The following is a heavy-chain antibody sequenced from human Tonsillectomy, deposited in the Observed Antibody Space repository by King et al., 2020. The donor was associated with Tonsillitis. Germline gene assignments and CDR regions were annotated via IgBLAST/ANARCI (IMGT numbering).Heavy chain of an antibody. Sequence: VQLVESGGDLVQPGGSLRLSCAASGFTFSSYAMSWVRQAPGKGLEWVSTISGSGGSTYYGDSVKGRFTISRDNSKNTLYLQMNSLRAEDTAVYYCAKVAPGIAVAGSGAFDYWGQGTLVTVSS. V-gene: IGHV3-23*04. CDR2: ISGSGGST. CDR1: GFTFSSYA. CDR3: AKVAPGIAVAGSGAFDY. J-gene: IGHJ4*02. D-gene: IGHD6-19*01.